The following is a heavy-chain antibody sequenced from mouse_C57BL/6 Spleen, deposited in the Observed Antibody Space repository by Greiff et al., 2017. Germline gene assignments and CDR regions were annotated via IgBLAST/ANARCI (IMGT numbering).Heavy chain of an antibody. CDR1: GFTFSDYG. V-gene: IGHV5-17*01. Sequence: EVKVVESGGGLVKPGGSLKLSCAASGFTFSDYGMHWVRQAPEKGLEWVAYISSGSSTIYYADTVKGRFTISRDNAKNTLFLQMTRLRSEDTAMYYCAKIYYDYGGGDYYAMDYWGQGTSVTVSS. D-gene: IGHD2-4*01. CDR2: ISSGSSTI. CDR3: AKIYYDYGGGDYYAMDY. J-gene: IGHJ4*01.